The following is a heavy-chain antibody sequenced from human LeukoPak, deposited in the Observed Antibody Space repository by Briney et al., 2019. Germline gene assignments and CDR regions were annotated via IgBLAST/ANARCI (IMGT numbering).Heavy chain of an antibody. J-gene: IGHJ2*01. Sequence: PGGSLRLSCAASGFTFRTYYMHWVRQVPGKGLVWVSRIKSDGDNTDYADSVKGRFTISRDNAKNSLYLQMNSLRAEDMALYYCAKAVLRAGYFDLWGRGTLVTVSS. D-gene: IGHD2-15*01. CDR3: AKAVLRAGYFDL. CDR2: IKSDGDNT. V-gene: IGHV3-74*01. CDR1: GFTFRTYY.